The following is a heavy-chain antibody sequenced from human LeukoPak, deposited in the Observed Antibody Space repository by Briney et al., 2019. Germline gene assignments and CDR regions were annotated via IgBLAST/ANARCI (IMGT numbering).Heavy chain of an antibody. J-gene: IGHJ4*02. D-gene: IGHD3-10*01. CDR1: GYTFTGYY. V-gene: IGHV1-2*02. Sequence: EASVKVSWKASGYTFTGYYMHWVRQAPGQGLEWMGWINPNSGGTNYAQKFQGRVTMTRDTSISTAYMELSRLRSDDTAVYYCATPLRGFGELLLLTHWGQGTLVTVSS. CDR3: ATPLRGFGELLLLTH. CDR2: INPNSGGT.